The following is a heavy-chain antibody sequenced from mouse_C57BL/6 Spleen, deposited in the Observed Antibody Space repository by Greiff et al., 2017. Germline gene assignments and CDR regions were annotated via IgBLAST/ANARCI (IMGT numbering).Heavy chain of an antibody. V-gene: IGHV14-4*01. CDR1: GFNIKDDY. J-gene: IGHJ3*01. D-gene: IGHD2-3*01. Sequence: EVKLQQSGAELVRPGASVKLSCTASGFNIKDDYMHWVKQRPEPGLEWIGWIDPENGDTEYASKFQGQATITADTSSNTADLQLSSLTSEDTAVYYCTSYDGYYSFAYWGQGTLVTVSA. CDR2: IDPENGDT. CDR3: TSYDGYYSFAY.